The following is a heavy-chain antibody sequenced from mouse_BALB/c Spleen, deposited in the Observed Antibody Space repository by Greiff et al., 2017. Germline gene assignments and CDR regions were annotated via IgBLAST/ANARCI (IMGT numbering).Heavy chain of an antibody. D-gene: IGHD1-1*01. J-gene: IGHJ4*01. CDR1: GFTFSSYG. CDR3: ARHYYGSSPYYYAMDY. CDR2: ISSGGSYT. Sequence: EVKVVESGGDLVKPGGSLKLSCAASGFTFSSYGMSWVRQTPDKRLEWVATISSGGSYTYYPDSVKGRFTISRDNAKNTLYLQMSSLKSEDTAMYYCARHYYGSSPYYYAMDYWGQGTSVTVSS. V-gene: IGHV5-6*01.